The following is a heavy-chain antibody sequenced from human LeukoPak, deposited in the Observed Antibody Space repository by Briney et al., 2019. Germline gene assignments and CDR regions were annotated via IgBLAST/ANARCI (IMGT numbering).Heavy chain of an antibody. Sequence: PGGSLRLSCAASGFTFSSNAMSWIRQAPGKGLEWVSYISSSGSTIYYADPVKGRFTISRDNAKNSLYLQMNSLRAEDTAVYYCARRGSDSSDYWGQGTLVTVSS. CDR2: ISSSGSTI. J-gene: IGHJ4*02. CDR1: GFTFSSNA. V-gene: IGHV3-11*01. CDR3: ARRGSDSSDY. D-gene: IGHD3-16*01.